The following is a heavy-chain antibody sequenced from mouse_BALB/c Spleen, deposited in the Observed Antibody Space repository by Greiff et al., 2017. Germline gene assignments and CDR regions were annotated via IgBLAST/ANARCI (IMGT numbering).Heavy chain of an antibody. D-gene: IGHD1-2*01. V-gene: IGHV5-4*02. Sequence: EVKLEESGGGLVKPGGSLKLSCAASGFTFSDYYMYWVRQTPEKRLEWVATISDGGSYTYYPDSVKGRFTISRDNAKNNLYLQMSSLKSEDTAMYYCARDQTTATSYAMDYWGQGTSVTVSS. CDR3: ARDQTTATSYAMDY. CDR2: ISDGGSYT. CDR1: GFTFSDYY. J-gene: IGHJ4*01.